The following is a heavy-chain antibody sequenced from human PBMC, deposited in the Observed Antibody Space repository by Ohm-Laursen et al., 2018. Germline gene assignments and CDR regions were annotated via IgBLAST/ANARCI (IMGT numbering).Heavy chain of an antibody. CDR2: INHSGST. CDR1: GGSFSGYY. J-gene: IGHJ4*02. CDR3: ASVLEVTNGYY. Sequence: GTLSLTCAVYGGSFSGYYWSWIRQPPGKGLEWIGEINHSGSTNYNPSLKSRVTISVDTSKNQFSLKLSSVTAADTAVYYCASVLEVTNGYYWGQGTLVTVSS. D-gene: IGHD3-10*02. V-gene: IGHV4-34*01.